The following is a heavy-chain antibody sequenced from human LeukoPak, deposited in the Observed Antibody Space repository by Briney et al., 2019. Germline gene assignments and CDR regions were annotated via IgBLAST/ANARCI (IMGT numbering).Heavy chain of an antibody. D-gene: IGHD2-2*01. CDR1: GFTFDDYA. CDR3: ARELGYCSSTSCYPLDY. Sequence: PAGGSLRLSCAASGFTFDDYAMHWVRQAPGKGLEWVSGISWNNGSIGYADSVKGRFTISRDNAKNSLYLQMNSLRAEDTALYYCARELGYCSSTSCYPLDYWGQGTLVTVSS. V-gene: IGHV3-9*01. CDR2: ISWNNGSI. J-gene: IGHJ4*02.